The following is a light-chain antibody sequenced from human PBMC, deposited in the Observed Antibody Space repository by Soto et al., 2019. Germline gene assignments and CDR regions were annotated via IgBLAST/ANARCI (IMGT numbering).Light chain of an antibody. CDR1: QSVSSN. CDR3: QFGST. Sequence: EIVMTQSPATLSVSPGERATLSCRASQSVSSNLAWYQQKPGQAPRLLIYGASTRATGIPARFSGSGSGTEFTLTISSLQSEDFAVYYCQFGSTFGGGTKVEIK. CDR2: GAS. J-gene: IGKJ4*01. V-gene: IGKV3-15*01.